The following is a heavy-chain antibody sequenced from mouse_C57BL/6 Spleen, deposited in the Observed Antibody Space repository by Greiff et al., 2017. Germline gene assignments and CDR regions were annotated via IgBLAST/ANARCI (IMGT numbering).Heavy chain of an antibody. CDR2: IDPSDSYT. D-gene: IGHD1-1*01. J-gene: IGHJ2*01. CDR1: GYTFTSYW. CDR3: ARRDYGSDY. V-gene: IGHV1-50*01. Sequence: VQLQRPGAELVKPGASVKLSCKASGYTFTSYWMQWVKQRPGQGLEWIGEIDPSDSYTNYNQKFKGKATLTVDTSSSTAYMQLSSLTSEDSAVYYCARRDYGSDYWGQGTTLTVSS.